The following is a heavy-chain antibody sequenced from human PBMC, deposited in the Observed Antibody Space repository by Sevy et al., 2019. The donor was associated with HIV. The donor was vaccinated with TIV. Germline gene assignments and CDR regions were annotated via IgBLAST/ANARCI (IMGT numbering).Heavy chain of an antibody. V-gene: IGHV1-18*01. Sequence: ASVKVSCKVSGYTFNTYRIHWVRQAPGQGLEWMGWISPHNGDTNYAQRLQGRVTMLTDTSSSTAYMELKSLRSDDTAVYYCARAYCSGGRCYSLASWGQGTLVTVS. J-gene: IGHJ5*02. CDR3: ARAYCSGGRCYSLAS. CDR1: GYTFNTYR. D-gene: IGHD2-15*01. CDR2: ISPHNGDT.